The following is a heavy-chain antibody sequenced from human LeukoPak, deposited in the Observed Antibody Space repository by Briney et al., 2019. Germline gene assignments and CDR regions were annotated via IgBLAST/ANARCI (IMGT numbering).Heavy chain of an antibody. CDR2: ISSSSSTM. V-gene: IGHV3-48*01. CDR1: GITFSSYN. Sequence: PGGSLRLSCAASGITFSSYNMNWVRQAPGKGLEWVSYISSSSSTMYYADSVKGRFTISRDNARNSLYLQMNSLRAEDTAVYYCARVGAQLWPDYWGQGTLVTVSS. CDR3: ARVGAQLWPDY. D-gene: IGHD5-18*01. J-gene: IGHJ4*02.